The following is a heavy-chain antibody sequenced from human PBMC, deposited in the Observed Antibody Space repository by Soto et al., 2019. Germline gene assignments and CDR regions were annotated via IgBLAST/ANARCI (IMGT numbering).Heavy chain of an antibody. CDR2: ISGSGGST. V-gene: IGHV3-23*01. D-gene: IGHD6-13*01. CDR1: GFTFSSYA. Sequence: EVQLLESGGGLVQPGGSLRLSCAASGFTFSSYAMSWVRQAPGKGLEWVSAISGSGGSTYYADSVKGRFTISRDNSKNTLYLQMNSLRAEDTAVYYCAKDVYGYSSSWCSLDYWGQGTLVTVSS. CDR3: AKDVYGYSSSWCSLDY. J-gene: IGHJ4*02.